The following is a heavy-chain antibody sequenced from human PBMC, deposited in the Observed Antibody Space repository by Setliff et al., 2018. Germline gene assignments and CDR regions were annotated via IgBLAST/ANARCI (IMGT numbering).Heavy chain of an antibody. V-gene: IGHV4-61*09. CDR2: IYTSWST. Sequence: PSETLSLTCAVSGGSISNTFYYWTWIRQPAGKGLEWIGQIYTSWSTNYNPSLKCRVTISVDTSKNQFSLQLSSVTAADTAVYYCARMSGFLYIDVWGKGTTVTVSS. D-gene: IGHD3-3*01. CDR1: GGSISNTFYY. CDR3: ARMSGFLYIDV. J-gene: IGHJ6*04.